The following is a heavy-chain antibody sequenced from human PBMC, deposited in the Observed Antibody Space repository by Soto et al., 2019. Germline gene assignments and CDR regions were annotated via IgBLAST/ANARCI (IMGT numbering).Heavy chain of an antibody. CDR2: INHSGST. CDR3: ARPKKGYYGSGSYLAY. D-gene: IGHD3-10*01. V-gene: IGHV4-34*01. CDR1: GGAFSGYY. J-gene: IGHJ4*02. Sequence: QVQLQQWGAGLLKPSETLSLTCAVYGGAFSGYYWSWIRQPPGKGLEWIGEINHSGSTNYNPSLKSRVTISVDTSKNQFSLKLSFVTAADTAVYYCARPKKGYYGSGSYLAYWGQGTLVTVSS.